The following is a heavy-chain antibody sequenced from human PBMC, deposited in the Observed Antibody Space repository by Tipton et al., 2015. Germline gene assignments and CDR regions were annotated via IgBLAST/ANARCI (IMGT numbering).Heavy chain of an antibody. CDR2: INWNGGSA. CDR3: ATLVGAPRGYYYYDMDV. CDR1: GFIFDDYA. D-gene: IGHD1-26*01. Sequence: SLRLSCAASGFIFDDYAMHWVRQAPGKGLEWVSFINWNGGSAYYADSVKGRFTISRDNAKNSLYLQMNSLRDEDTAVYYCATLVGAPRGYYYYDMDVWGQGTTVTVSS. J-gene: IGHJ6*02. V-gene: IGHV3-43D*04.